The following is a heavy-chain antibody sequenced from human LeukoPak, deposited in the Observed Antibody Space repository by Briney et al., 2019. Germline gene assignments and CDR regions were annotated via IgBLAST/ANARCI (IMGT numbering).Heavy chain of an antibody. V-gene: IGHV1-24*01. CDR3: ARDQGPYYYDSSGSGFDP. J-gene: IGHJ5*02. D-gene: IGHD3-22*01. Sequence: ASVKVSCKVSGYTLTELSMHWVRQAPGKGLEWMGGFDPEDGGTIYAQKFQGRVTMTEGTSTDTAYMELSSLRSDDTAVYYCARDQGPYYYDSSGSGFDPWGQGTLVTVSS. CDR2: FDPEDGGT. CDR1: GYTLTELS.